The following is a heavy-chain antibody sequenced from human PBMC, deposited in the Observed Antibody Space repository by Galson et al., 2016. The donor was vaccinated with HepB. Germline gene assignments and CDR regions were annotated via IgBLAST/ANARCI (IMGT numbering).Heavy chain of an antibody. CDR3: AKGANTKKNPGSSYWYFDL. D-gene: IGHD1-26*01. Sequence: SLRLSCAASGFTFDDYAMHWVRQTPGKGLEWVSGISWDSGTIVYADSVKGRFTISRDNAKNSLYLQMNSLRAEDTAFYYCAKGANTKKNPGSSYWYFDLWGRGTLVTVSS. CDR2: ISWDSGTI. J-gene: IGHJ2*01. V-gene: IGHV3-9*01. CDR1: GFTFDDYA.